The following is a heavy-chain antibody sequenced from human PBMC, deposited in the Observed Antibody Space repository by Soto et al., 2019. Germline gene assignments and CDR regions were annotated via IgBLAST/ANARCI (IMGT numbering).Heavy chain of an antibody. Sequence: QITLKESGPTLVKPTQTLTLTCTFSGFSLSTDGVGVGWIRQPPGKALEWLALIYWDDDKRYSPSLNSRLTIAKGTSNHQVDLTMTNMDPVDTATYSGAHSRAPRLLDYWGQGTLVTVSS. CDR2: IYWDDDK. CDR3: AHSRAPRLLDY. J-gene: IGHJ4*02. CDR1: GFSLSTDGVG. V-gene: IGHV2-5*02.